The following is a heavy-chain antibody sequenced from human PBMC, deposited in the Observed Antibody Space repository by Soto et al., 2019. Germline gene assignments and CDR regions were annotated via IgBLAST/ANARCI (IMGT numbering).Heavy chain of an antibody. CDR2: IYYSGST. CDR3: ARRQSACPDAFDL. Sequence: SETLSLTCSVSIDSLISYSSFWGWIRQPPGKGLEWIGSIYYSGSTFYNPSLKSRVTISVDTSRKQFSLKLKSVTAADTAVYFCARRQSACPDAFDLWGQVTMVTVSS. CDR1: IDSLISYSSF. V-gene: IGHV4-39*01. J-gene: IGHJ4*01.